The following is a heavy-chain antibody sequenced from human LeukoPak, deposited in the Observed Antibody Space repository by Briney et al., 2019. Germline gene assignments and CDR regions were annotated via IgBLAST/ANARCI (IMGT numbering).Heavy chain of an antibody. Sequence: ASVKVSCKASGSFTGYNMHWVRQAPGQGLEWMGCINPNRGDTSYAQMFQGRVTLTRDTSISTAYMEVSSLRSDDTAVYYCARESAGFGGFDYWGQGSPVTASS. J-gene: IGHJ4*02. V-gene: IGHV1-2*02. CDR3: ARESAGFGGFDY. CDR1: GSFTGYN. D-gene: IGHD2-15*01. CDR2: INPNRGDT.